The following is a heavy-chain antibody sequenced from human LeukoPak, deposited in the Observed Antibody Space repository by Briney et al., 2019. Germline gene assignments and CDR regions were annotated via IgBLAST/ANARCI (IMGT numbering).Heavy chain of an antibody. CDR1: GYTFNSYD. V-gene: IGHV1-3*01. J-gene: IGHJ4*02. D-gene: IGHD1-26*01. CDR3: ARESGRYQDFFEN. CDR2: INGGSGRT. Sequence: GASVKVSCKASGYTFNSYDIHWVRQAPGQRPEWMGGINGGSGRTKYLQKLQGRVTITRDTSANTAFMELSSLRSEDTAVYHCARESGRYQDFFENWGQGTLVTVSS.